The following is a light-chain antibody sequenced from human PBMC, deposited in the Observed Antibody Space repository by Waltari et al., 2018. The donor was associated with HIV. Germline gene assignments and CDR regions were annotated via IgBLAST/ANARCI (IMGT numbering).Light chain of an antibody. CDR3: VLYLGSGIWV. CDR1: SCSVSTTYY. CDR2: NTG. J-gene: IGLJ2*01. Sequence: QTVVTQEPSFSVSPGGTVTLTCALSSCSVSTTYYPSWYQQTPGQAPRTLIYNTGTRSSGVPDRFSGSILGNKAALTITWAQADDESDYYCVLYLGSGIWVFGGGTKLTVL. V-gene: IGLV8-61*01.